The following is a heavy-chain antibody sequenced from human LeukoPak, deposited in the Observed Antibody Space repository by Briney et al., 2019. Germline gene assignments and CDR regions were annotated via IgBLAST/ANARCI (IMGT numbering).Heavy chain of an antibody. CDR3: ATYSSGGQHYYYYYGVDV. Sequence: ASVKVSCKVSGYTLTELSMHWVRQAPGKGLEWMGGFDPEDGETIYAQKFQGRVTMTEDTSTDTAYMELSSLRSEDTAVYYCATYSSGGQHYYYYYGVDVWGQGTTVTVSS. V-gene: IGHV1-24*01. CDR1: GYTLTELS. CDR2: FDPEDGET. D-gene: IGHD6-25*01. J-gene: IGHJ6*02.